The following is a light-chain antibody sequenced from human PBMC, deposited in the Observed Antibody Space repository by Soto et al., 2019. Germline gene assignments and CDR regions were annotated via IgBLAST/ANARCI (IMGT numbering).Light chain of an antibody. V-gene: IGKV3-15*01. CDR1: RCLSCD. J-gene: IGKJ3*01. CDR3: QQYHNWPPIT. Sequence: DIVMLQSPATLSVSPGQSATLSCRASRCLSCDLAWYQHKPGQPPRLLIYGAATRATDVPARFSGGGSWTDFTLTITNLQSEDLAIYYCQQYHNWPPITFGPGTLVHIK. CDR2: GAA.